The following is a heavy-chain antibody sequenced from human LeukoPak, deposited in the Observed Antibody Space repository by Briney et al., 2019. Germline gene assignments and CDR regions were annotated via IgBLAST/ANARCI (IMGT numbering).Heavy chain of an antibody. J-gene: IGHJ3*01. CDR3: ARDAMVGTGIAFDV. CDR1: GYTFTIYD. Sequence: ASVKVSCKASGYTFTIYDMYWVRQAPGQRLEWMGWIIVGNGNTKYSQKFQGRVIITTDTSASTVYMELSSLRSEDTAVYYCARDAMVGTGIAFDVWGQGTMVTVSS. D-gene: IGHD4-23*01. V-gene: IGHV1-3*01. CDR2: IIVGNGNT.